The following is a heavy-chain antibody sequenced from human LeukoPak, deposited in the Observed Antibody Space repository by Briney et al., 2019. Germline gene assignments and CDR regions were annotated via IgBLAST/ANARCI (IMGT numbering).Heavy chain of an antibody. CDR1: GGSFSGYY. CDR3: ARRPLLAAPGGGVHY. D-gene: IGHD6-13*01. V-gene: IGHV4-34*01. CDR2: INHSGST. J-gene: IGHJ4*02. Sequence: SETLSLTCAVYGGSFSGYYWTWIRQPPGKGMEWMGEINHSGSTNYNPSLKSRVTISVDTSRNQFSLKLSSVTAADTAVYYCARRPLLAAPGGGVHYWGQGTLVTVSS.